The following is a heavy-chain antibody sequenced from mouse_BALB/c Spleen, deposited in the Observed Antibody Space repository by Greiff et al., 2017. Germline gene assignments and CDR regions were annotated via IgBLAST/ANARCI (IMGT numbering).Heavy chain of an antibody. CDR1: GYSFTSYY. Sequence: VQLKESGPELMKPGASVKISCKASGYSFTSYYMHWVKQSHGKSLEWIGYIDPFNGGTSYNQKFKGKATLTVDKSSSTAYMHLSSLTSEDSAVYYCAIPERAWFAYWGQGTLVTVSA. J-gene: IGHJ3*01. V-gene: IGHV1S135*01. CDR2: IDPFNGGT. CDR3: AIPERAWFAY.